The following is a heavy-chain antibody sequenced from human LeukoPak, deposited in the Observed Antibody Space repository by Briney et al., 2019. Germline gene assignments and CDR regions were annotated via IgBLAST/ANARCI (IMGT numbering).Heavy chain of an antibody. D-gene: IGHD6-13*01. CDR2: IYYSSSA. CDR3: ARWRAGSSWYLFDY. V-gene: IGHV4-59*01. Sequence: SETLSLTSTVSGLSNRSYFRSWIRKPPGKGLEWHGYIYYSSSANYNPSLKSRVTISVDTSKSQCSLKLSSVTAADTAVYYCARWRAGSSWYLFDYWGQGTLVTVSS. J-gene: IGHJ4*02. CDR1: GLSNRSYF.